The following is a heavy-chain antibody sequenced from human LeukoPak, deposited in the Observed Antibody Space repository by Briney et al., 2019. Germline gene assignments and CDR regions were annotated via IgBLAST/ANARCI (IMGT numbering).Heavy chain of an antibody. V-gene: IGHV3-23*01. CDR3: AKDLGTSGWYINS. D-gene: IGHD6-19*01. CDR1: GFTFSSYA. CDR2: ITSSGATK. J-gene: IGHJ4*02. Sequence: GGSLRLSCAASGFTFSSYAMTWVRQAPGKGPEWVSAITSSGATKYYADSVKGRFTISRDNSKNTLYLQMNSLRAEDTAVYHCAKDLGTSGWYINSWGQGTLVTVSS.